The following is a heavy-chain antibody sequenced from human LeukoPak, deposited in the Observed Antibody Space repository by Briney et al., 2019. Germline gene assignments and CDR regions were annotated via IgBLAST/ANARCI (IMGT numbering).Heavy chain of an antibody. V-gene: IGHV1-8*03. J-gene: IGHJ5*02. Sequence: ATVKVSCKASGYTFTSYDINWVRQATGQGLEWMGWMNPNSGNTGYAQKFQGRVTITRNTSISTAYMELSRLRSEDTAVYYCARGGYCSSTSCYRFDPWGQGTLVTVSS. CDR2: MNPNSGNT. D-gene: IGHD2-2*01. CDR1: GYTFTSYD. CDR3: ARGGYCSSTSCYRFDP.